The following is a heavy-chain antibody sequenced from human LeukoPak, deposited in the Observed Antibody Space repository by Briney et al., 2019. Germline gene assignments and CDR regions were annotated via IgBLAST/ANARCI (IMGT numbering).Heavy chain of an antibody. Sequence: SETLSLTCTVSGGSISGFYWSWIRQPAGKGLEWIGRIYTSGGTNYNPSLKSRVTMSVDTSKNQFSLKLSSVTAADTAVYYCARGYSTGWYYFDYWGQGTLVTVSS. CDR2: IYTSGGT. J-gene: IGHJ4*02. CDR1: GGSISGFY. D-gene: IGHD6-19*01. CDR3: ARGYSTGWYYFDY. V-gene: IGHV4-4*07.